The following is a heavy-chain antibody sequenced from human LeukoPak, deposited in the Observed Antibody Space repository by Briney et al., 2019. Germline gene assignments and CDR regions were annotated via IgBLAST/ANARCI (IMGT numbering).Heavy chain of an antibody. D-gene: IGHD3-16*01. CDR2: MNPNSGNT. Sequence: ASVTVSCTASGYTFTSYDINWVRQATGQGLEWMGWMNPNSGNTGYAQKFQGRVTMTRNTSISTAYMELSSLRSEDTAVYYCARHIWGVDYYYYGMDVWGQGTTVTVSS. V-gene: IGHV1-8*01. J-gene: IGHJ6*02. CDR3: ARHIWGVDYYYYGMDV. CDR1: GYTFTSYD.